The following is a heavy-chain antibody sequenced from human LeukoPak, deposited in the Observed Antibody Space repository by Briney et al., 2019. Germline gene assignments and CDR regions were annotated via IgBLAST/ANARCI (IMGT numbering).Heavy chain of an antibody. CDR3: AKNCGGDCYGAFDI. CDR1: GGSFSGYY. CDR2: INHSGST. V-gene: IGHV4-34*01. D-gene: IGHD2-21*02. Sequence: TSETLSLTCAVYGGSFSGYYWSWIRQPPGKGLEWIGEINHSGSTNYNPSLKSRVTISVDTSKNQFSLKLSSVTAADTAVYYCAKNCGGDCYGAFDIWGQGTMVTVSS. J-gene: IGHJ3*02.